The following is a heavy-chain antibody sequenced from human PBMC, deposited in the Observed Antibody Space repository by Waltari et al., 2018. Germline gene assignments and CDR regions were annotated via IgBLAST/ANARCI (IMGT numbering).Heavy chain of an antibody. V-gene: IGHV4-59*08. D-gene: IGHD3-3*01. CDR1: GGSISSYY. CDR2: IYNSGTT. Sequence: QVQLQESGPGLVKHSETLSLTCTVSGGSISSYYWTWIRQPPGKGLEWIGYIYNSGTTDYNPSLKSRVTISEDTSKNQFSLKLDSVTAADTAVYYCARGDFWSGYCYFDCWGQGTLVTVSS. CDR3: ARGDFWSGYCYFDC. J-gene: IGHJ4*02.